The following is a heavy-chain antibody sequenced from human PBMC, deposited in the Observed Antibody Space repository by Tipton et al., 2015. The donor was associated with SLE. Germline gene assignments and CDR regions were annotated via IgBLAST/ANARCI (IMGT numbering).Heavy chain of an antibody. J-gene: IGHJ3*02. CDR2: IYTSGAT. CDR3: ARDGRSREAFDI. CDR1: GVSISSSY. Sequence: LRLSCNVSGVSISSSYWSWIRQPAGKGLEWIGRIYTSGATDDNPSLKSRVTMSVDMSKNQIFLKMTSVTAADTAVYYCARDGRSREAFDIWGLGTMVTVSS. V-gene: IGHV4-4*07.